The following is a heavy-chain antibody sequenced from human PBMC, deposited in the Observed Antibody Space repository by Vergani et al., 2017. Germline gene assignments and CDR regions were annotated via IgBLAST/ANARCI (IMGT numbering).Heavy chain of an antibody. CDR3: ARGPKLLWFGELLN. V-gene: IGHV1-3*01. Sequence: QVQLVQSGAEVKKPGASVKVSCKASGYTFTSYAMHWVRQAPGQRLEWMGWINAGNGNTKYSQKFQGRVTITRDKSASTAYMELSSLRSEDTAVYYCARGPKLLWFGELLNGGQGTLVTVSS. CDR1: GYTFTSYA. CDR2: INAGNGNT. J-gene: IGHJ4*02. D-gene: IGHD3-10*01.